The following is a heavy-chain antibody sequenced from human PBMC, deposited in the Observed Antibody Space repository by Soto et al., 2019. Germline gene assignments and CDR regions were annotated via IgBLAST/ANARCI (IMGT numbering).Heavy chain of an antibody. J-gene: IGHJ5*02. Sequence: ASVKVSCKASGYTFTGYYMHWVRQAPGQGLEWMGWINPNSGGTNYAQKFQGWVTMTRDTSISTAYMELSRLRSDDTAVYYCARLVAGPAAKVYWFDPWGQGTLVTVSS. V-gene: IGHV1-2*04. D-gene: IGHD2-2*01. CDR3: ARLVAGPAAKVYWFDP. CDR1: GYTFTGYY. CDR2: INPNSGGT.